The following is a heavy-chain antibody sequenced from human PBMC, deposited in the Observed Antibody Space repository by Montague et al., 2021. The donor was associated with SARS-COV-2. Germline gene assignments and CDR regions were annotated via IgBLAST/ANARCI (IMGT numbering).Heavy chain of an antibody. J-gene: IGHJ6*04. CDR2: ICYKNKRFY. Sequence: CAISGDSVAELRRRSEEHTSELSHLGNSYGVICYKNKRFYDYAVSLKSRLTIKPDTSKNQFSLQLNSVTPEDTAVYYCARDICSAGIYYYYGMDVWGKGTTVTVSS. V-gene: IGHV6-1*01. CDR3: ARDICSAGIYYYYGMDV. CDR1: GDSVAELRRR. D-gene: IGHD3-10*02.